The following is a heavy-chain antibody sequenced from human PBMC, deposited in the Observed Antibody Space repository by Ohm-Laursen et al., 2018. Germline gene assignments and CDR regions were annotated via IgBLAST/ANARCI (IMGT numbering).Heavy chain of an antibody. CDR1: GYTFTSYY. J-gene: IGHJ3*02. V-gene: IGHV1-46*01. CDR2: INPSGGST. D-gene: IGHD2-21*01. Sequence: ASVKVSCKASGYTFTSYYMHWVRQAPGQGLEWMGIINPSGGSTSYAQKFQGRVTMTRDTSTSTVYMELSSLRSEDTAVYYCAREGVIATNINQGNDAFDIWGQGAMVTVSS. CDR3: AREGVIATNINQGNDAFDI.